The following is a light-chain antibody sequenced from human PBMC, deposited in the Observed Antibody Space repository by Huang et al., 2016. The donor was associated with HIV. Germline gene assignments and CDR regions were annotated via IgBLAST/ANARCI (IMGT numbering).Light chain of an antibody. Sequence: EIVLTQSPGTLSLSPGERATLSCRASQSVTSSHLAWYQQKRCQAPRLLIYGASSRATGIPDRFSGSGSGTDFTLTISRLEPEDFAVYYCQQYGNSPLYSFGQGTKLEI. CDR1: QSVTSSH. CDR3: QQYGNSPLYS. V-gene: IGKV3-20*01. J-gene: IGKJ2*03. CDR2: GAS.